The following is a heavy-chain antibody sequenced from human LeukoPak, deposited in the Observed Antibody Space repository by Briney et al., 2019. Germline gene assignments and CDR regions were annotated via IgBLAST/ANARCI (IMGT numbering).Heavy chain of an antibody. CDR3: ARDLGITMVRGVIGGIIGEYGMDV. D-gene: IGHD3-10*01. CDR1: GFTFSSYS. J-gene: IGHJ6*02. Sequence: GGSLRLSCAASGFTFSSYSMNWVRQAPGKGLEWVSSISSSSSYIYYADSVKGRFTISRDNAKNSLYLQMNSLRAEGTAVYYCARDLGITMVRGVIGGIIGEYGMDVWGQGTTVTVSS. V-gene: IGHV3-21*01. CDR2: ISSSSSYI.